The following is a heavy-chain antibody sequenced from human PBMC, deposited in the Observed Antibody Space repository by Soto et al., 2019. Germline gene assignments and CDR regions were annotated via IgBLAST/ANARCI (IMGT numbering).Heavy chain of an antibody. V-gene: IGHV1-18*01. J-gene: IGHJ4*02. CDR3: VRDRDSSGWYPGPNFDH. CDR1: GYTYTSYG. D-gene: IGHD6-19*01. CDR2: ITPWNGDT. Sequence: QVQVVQSEAEVKKPGASVKVSCTASGYTYTSYGISWVRQAPGQGLEWMGWITPWNGDTKYAQKFQGRGTVTADKSTGTAYMELRSLRSDDTAVYYCVRDRDSSGWYPGPNFDHWGQGTLVTVSA.